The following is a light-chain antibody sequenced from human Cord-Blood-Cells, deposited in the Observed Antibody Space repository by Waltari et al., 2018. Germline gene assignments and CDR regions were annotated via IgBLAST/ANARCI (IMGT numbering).Light chain of an antibody. CDR1: SSDVGGYNY. Sequence: QSALTQPASVSGSPGPSITISCTGTSSDVGGYNYFSWYQQHPGKVPKLMIYDVSNRPSGVSNRFSGSKSGNTASLTISGLQAEDEADYYCSSYTSSSTWVFGGGTKLTVL. CDR3: SSYTSSSTWV. J-gene: IGLJ3*02. V-gene: IGLV2-14*03. CDR2: DVS.